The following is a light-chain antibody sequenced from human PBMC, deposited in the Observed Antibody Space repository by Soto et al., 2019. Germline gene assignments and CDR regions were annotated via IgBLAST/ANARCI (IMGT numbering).Light chain of an antibody. Sequence: DIQMTQSPSAMSASVGDRVTITCRPSQGISKYLAWFQQRPGKVTRRLVYAASSLQSGVPSRFSGSGSGTEFTLTISSLQPEDFGTYYCLQHTSYPWTFGQGTKVDIK. CDR2: AAS. CDR1: QGISKY. J-gene: IGKJ1*01. V-gene: IGKV1-17*03. CDR3: LQHTSYPWT.